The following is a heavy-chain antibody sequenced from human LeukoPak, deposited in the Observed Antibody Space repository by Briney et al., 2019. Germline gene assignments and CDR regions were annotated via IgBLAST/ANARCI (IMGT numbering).Heavy chain of an antibody. V-gene: IGHV4-39*06. CDR2: IYYSGST. CDR3: AVSAAALFDP. D-gene: IGHD6-6*01. CDR1: GGSISSSSYY. J-gene: IGHJ5*02. Sequence: SETLSLTCTVSGGSISSSSYYWGWIRQPPGKGLEWIGSIYYSGSTYYNPSLKSRVTISVDTSKNQFPLKLSSVTAADTAVYYCAVSAAALFDPWGQGTLVTVSS.